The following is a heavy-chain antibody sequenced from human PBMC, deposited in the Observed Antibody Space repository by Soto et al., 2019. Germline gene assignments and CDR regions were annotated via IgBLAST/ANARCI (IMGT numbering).Heavy chain of an antibody. CDR2: ISWNSGSI. CDR1: GFTFDDYA. D-gene: IGHD3-10*01. J-gene: IGHJ6*02. CDR3: AKELWFGELDYYYYGIDV. Sequence: EVQLVESGGGLVQPGRSLRLSCAASGFTFDDYAMHWVRQAPGKGLEWVSGISWNSGSIGYADSVKGRFTISRDNAKNSLYLQMNRLRAEDTALYYCAKELWFGELDYYYYGIDVWGQGPTVTVSS. V-gene: IGHV3-9*01.